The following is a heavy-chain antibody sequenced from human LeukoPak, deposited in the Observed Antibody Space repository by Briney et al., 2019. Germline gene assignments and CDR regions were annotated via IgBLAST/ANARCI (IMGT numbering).Heavy chain of an antibody. CDR2: IIPIFGTA. V-gene: IGHV1-69*13. CDR1: GGTFSSYA. CDR3: ASDTASRSSWYDY. Sequence: SVKVSCKASGGTFSSYAISWVRQAPGQGLEWMGGIIPIFGTANYAQKFQGRVTITADESTSTAYMELSSLRSEDTAVYYCASDTASRSSWYDYRGQGTLVTVSS. D-gene: IGHD6-13*01. J-gene: IGHJ4*02.